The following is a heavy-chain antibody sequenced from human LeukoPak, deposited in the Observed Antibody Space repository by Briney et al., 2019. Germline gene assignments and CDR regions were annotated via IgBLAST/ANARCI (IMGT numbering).Heavy chain of an antibody. CDR1: GFTFSSYS. D-gene: IGHD3-22*01. Sequence: GGSLRLSCAASGFTFSSYSMNWVRQAPGQGLEWVSSISSSSSYIYYADSVKGRFTISRDNAKNSLYLQMNSLRAEDTAVYYCARDTSYYYDSSGYSIYYFDYWGQGTLVTVSS. CDR2: ISSSSSYI. J-gene: IGHJ4*02. CDR3: ARDTSYYYDSSGYSIYYFDY. V-gene: IGHV3-21*01.